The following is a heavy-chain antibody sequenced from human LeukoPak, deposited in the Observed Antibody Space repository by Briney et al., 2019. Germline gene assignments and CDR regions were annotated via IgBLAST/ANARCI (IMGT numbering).Heavy chain of an antibody. V-gene: IGHV4-59*01. CDR3: ARDYYGSGSYNWLDP. CDR2: IYYSGST. Sequence: SETLSLTCTVSGGSISSYYWSWIRQPPGKGLEWIGYIYYSGSTNYNPSLKSRVTISVDTSKNQFSLKLSSVTAADTAVYYCARDYYGSGSYNWLDPWGQGTLVTVSS. D-gene: IGHD3-10*01. CDR1: GGSISSYY. J-gene: IGHJ5*02.